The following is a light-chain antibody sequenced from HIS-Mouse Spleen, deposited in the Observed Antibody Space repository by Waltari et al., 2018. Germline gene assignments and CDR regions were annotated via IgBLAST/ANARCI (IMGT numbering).Light chain of an antibody. V-gene: IGLV2-14*01. CDR2: EVS. CDR3: SSYTSSRV. CDR1: SSDVGGYNY. J-gene: IGLJ2*01. Sequence: QSALTQPASVSGSPGQSITISCTGTSSDVGGYNYVSWYQQHPGKAPKLMIYEVSNRAPGVSNRFSGSKSGNTASLTISGLQAEDEADYYCSSYTSSRVFGGGTKLTVL.